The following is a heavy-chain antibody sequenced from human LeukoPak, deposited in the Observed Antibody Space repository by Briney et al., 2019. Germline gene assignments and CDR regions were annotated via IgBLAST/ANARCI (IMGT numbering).Heavy chain of an antibody. J-gene: IGHJ6*03. CDR3: AIVQYALLPGYLNYMEV. D-gene: IGHD3-9*01. V-gene: IGHV1-69*13. CDR2: IIPIFGTA. Sequence: SVKVSCKASGYTFTSYAISWVRQAPGQGLEWMGGIIPIFGTANYAQKFQGRVTITADESTSTAYMELSSLRSEDTAIYYCAIVQYALLPGYLNYMEVWGKGTTVTIPS. CDR1: GYTFTSYA.